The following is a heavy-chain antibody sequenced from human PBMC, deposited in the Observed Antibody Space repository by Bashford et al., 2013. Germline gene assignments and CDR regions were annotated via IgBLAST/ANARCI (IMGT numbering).Heavy chain of an antibody. Sequence: ASVKVSCKASGYTFSGYYIFWVRQATGQGLEWMGWMNPYSGDTAYAQNFQGRVSMTRDTSISTAYMELSSLSADDTAVYYCVKDDYGMDVWGQGTTVTVSS. CDR3: VKDDYGMDV. CDR2: MNPYSGDT. J-gene: IGHJ6*02. V-gene: IGHV1-8*02. CDR1: GYTFSGYY.